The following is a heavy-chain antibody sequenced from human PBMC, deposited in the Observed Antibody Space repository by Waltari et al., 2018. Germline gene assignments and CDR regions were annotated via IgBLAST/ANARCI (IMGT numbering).Heavy chain of an antibody. J-gene: IGHJ6*03. V-gene: IGHV3-23*04. CDR1: GFTFSSYA. Sequence: EVQLVESGGGLVQPGGSLRLSCAASGFTFSSYAMSWVRQAPGKGLEWVSAISGSGGSTYYADSVKGRFTISRDNSKNTLYLQMNSLRAEDTAVYYCAKAPSGSYYYYYYYMDVWVKGTTVTVSS. CDR2: ISGSGGST. D-gene: IGHD1-26*01. CDR3: AKAPSGSYYYYYYYMDV.